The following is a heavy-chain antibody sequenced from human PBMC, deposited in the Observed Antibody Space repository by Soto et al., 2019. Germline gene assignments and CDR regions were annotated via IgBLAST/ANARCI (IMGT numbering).Heavy chain of an antibody. CDR1: GGSISSGDYY. Sequence: QVQLQESGPGLVKPSQTLSLTCTVSGGSISSGDYYWSWIRQPPGKGLEWLGYIYYSGSTYYNPSLKSRVTISVDTSKNQFSLKLSSVTAADTAVYYCARATRVRYVYFDYWGQGTLVTVSS. J-gene: IGHJ4*02. V-gene: IGHV4-30-4*01. D-gene: IGHD1-20*01. CDR2: IYYSGST. CDR3: ARATRVRYVYFDY.